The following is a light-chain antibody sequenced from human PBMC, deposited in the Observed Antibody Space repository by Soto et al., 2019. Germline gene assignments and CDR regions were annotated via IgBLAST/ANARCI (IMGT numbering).Light chain of an antibody. CDR2: NTN. J-gene: IGLJ3*02. CDR3: ATWDDSLSVL. Sequence: QSFLPQPPSASGTPGQRVTISCSGGTSNIGTNTVNWYQQLPGTAPKLLIYNTNQQPAGVPDRFAGSKSGTSASLAISGLRSEDDASYYCATWDDSLSVLFGRGTKLTVL. V-gene: IGLV1-44*01. CDR1: TSNIGTNT.